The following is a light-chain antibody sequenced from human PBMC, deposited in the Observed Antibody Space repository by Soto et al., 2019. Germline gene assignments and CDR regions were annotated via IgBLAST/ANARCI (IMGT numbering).Light chain of an antibody. J-gene: IGLJ2*01. CDR2: GDD. V-gene: IGLV1-44*01. CDR3: TAWDDSRSAVV. Sequence: QSVLTQPPSTSGTPGHRVTISCSGTRSNIGSSTVNWYQHLPGTAPKLLIYGDDQRPSGVPDRFSGSKSGTSVFLAISGLQSEDEADYYCTAWDDSRSAVVFGGGTKLTVL. CDR1: RSNIGSST.